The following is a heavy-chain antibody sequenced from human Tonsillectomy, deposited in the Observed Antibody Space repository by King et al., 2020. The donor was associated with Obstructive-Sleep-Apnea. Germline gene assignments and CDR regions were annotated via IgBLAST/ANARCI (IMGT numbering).Heavy chain of an antibody. J-gene: IGHJ3*02. Sequence: VQLQESGPGLVKPSETLSLTCTVSGVSISGFYWSWFRQPPGKGLDWVGVRFNSGGTNYNPSLKVRVTISEDTSKNQSSLNLTSVTAADTAVYYCARRRNDSPGFAFDIWGQGTMVTVSS. V-gene: IGHV4-59*08. D-gene: IGHD1-1*01. CDR3: ARRRNDSPGFAFDI. CDR1: GVSISGFY. CDR2: RFNSGGT.